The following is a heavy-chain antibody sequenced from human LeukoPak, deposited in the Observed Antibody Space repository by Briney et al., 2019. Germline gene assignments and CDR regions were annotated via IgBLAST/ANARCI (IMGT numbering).Heavy chain of an antibody. J-gene: IGHJ4*02. CDR3: ARVPFPKARGYFDY. V-gene: IGHV4-39*07. CDR1: GGSISSSSYY. CDR2: IYYSGST. Sequence: PSETLSLTCTVSGGSISSSSYYWGWIRQPPGKGLEWIGSIYYSGSTYYNPSLKSRVTISVDTSKNQFSLKLSSVTAADTAVYYCARVPFPKARGYFDYWGQGTLVTVSS. D-gene: IGHD2/OR15-2a*01.